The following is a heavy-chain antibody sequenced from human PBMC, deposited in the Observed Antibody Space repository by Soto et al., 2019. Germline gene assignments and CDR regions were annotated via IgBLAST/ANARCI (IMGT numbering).Heavy chain of an antibody. D-gene: IGHD3-22*01. CDR3: AKDADRSREPVYYYDSSGYYLYYFAY. V-gene: IGHV3-23*01. J-gene: IGHJ4*02. Sequence: PGGSLRLSCAASGFTFSSYAMSWVRQAPGKGLEWVSAISGSGGSTYYADSVKGRFTISRDNSKNTLYLQMNSLRAEDTAVYYCAKDADRSREPVYYYDSSGYYLYYFAYWGQGTLVTAPQ. CDR1: GFTFSSYA. CDR2: ISGSGGST.